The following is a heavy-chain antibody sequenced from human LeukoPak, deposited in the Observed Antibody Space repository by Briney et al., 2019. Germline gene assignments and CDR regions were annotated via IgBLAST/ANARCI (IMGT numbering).Heavy chain of an antibody. Sequence: SETLSLTCAVSGGSIRRDYRSWIRQPPGKGLEWVGYISYSGSPSYNPSLESRVTMSVDTSTNQVSLKVNSVTAADTALYFCARARAYSNQGFYYYGVDVWGQGTTVTVSS. CDR1: GGSIRRDY. CDR2: ISYSGSP. D-gene: IGHD4-11*01. CDR3: ARARAYSNQGFYYYGVDV. V-gene: IGHV4-59*01. J-gene: IGHJ6*02.